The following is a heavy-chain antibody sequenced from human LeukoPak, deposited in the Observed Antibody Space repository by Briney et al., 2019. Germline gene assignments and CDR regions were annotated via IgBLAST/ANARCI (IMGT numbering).Heavy chain of an antibody. CDR2: ISSSGTST. Sequence: PGGSLRLSCAASGFIFSDYYMYWIRQAPGKGLEWVSYISSSGTSTNYADSVKGRFTISRDNAKNSLYLQMNSLGVEDTAIYYCARSMGASPFDLSYSYYGMDVWGQGTTVTVSS. CDR1: GFIFSDYY. V-gene: IGHV3-11*03. J-gene: IGHJ6*02. D-gene: IGHD4/OR15-4a*01. CDR3: ARSMGASPFDLSYSYYGMDV.